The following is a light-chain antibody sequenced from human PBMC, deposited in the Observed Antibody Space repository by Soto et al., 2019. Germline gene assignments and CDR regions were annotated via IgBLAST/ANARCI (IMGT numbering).Light chain of an antibody. Sequence: QAVLTQPASVSGSPGQSITISCTGTSSDVGGYNFVSWYRQHPGKAPNLIIYDVSNRPSGVSYRFSGSKSGNTASLTISGLQAEDEADYYCSSYTGRSTHAFGPGTKVTVL. CDR2: DVS. CDR1: SSDVGGYNF. V-gene: IGLV2-14*01. J-gene: IGLJ1*01. CDR3: SSYTGRSTHA.